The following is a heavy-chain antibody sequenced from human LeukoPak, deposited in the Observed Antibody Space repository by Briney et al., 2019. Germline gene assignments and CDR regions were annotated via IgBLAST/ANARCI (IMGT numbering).Heavy chain of an antibody. CDR2: LNGNGGST. J-gene: IGHJ4*02. Sequence: GGSLRLSCVASGFTFSSYAMSCVRQAPGKGLEWVSALNGNGGSTYYADSVKGRFSISRDNSKNTLYLQMNSLRAEDTALYYCAKHKVSVADYFDYWGQGTLVTVSS. CDR3: AKHKVSVADYFDY. D-gene: IGHD6-19*01. CDR1: GFTFSSYA. V-gene: IGHV3-23*01.